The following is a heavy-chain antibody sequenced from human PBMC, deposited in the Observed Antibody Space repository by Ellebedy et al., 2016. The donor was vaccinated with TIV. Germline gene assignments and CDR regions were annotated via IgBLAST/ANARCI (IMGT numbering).Heavy chain of an antibody. CDR2: ISFDGSKK. V-gene: IGHV3-30*18. CDR1: GFDFSLTG. Sequence: GESLKISCAASGFDFSLTGMHWVRQAPGKGLESVAFISFDGSKKYYADSVKGLFTISRDNSNNPVFLQTDSLNSEDTAVYYCAKGAGPYYADYWGQGTLVTVSS. J-gene: IGHJ4*02. CDR3: AKGAGPYYADY. D-gene: IGHD3-10*01.